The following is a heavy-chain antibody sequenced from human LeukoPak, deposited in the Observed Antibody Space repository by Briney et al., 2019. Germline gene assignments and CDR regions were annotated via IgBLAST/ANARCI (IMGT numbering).Heavy chain of an antibody. D-gene: IGHD3-22*01. CDR1: GGSISSGGYS. Sequence: SQTLSLTCAVSGGSISSGGYSWSWIRQPPGKGLEWIGYIYHSGSTYYNPSLKSRVTISVDRSKNQFSLKLSSVTAADTAVYCCARFDSSGYYFDYWGQGTLVTVSS. CDR3: ARFDSSGYYFDY. CDR2: IYHSGST. J-gene: IGHJ4*02. V-gene: IGHV4-30-2*01.